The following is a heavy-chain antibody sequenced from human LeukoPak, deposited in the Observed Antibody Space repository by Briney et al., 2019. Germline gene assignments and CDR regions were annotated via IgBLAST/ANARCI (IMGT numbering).Heavy chain of an antibody. CDR3: AQEDYNHFNSFDF. Sequence: SETLSLICTVSGDSIRSSTNYWGWIRQPPGKGLEWIGSIYHTGNTYYNSSLQSRVTLSVDTSKNQFSLKLTSVTAADTAVYYCAQEDYNHFNSFDFWGQGTLVTVSS. CDR2: IYHTGNT. D-gene: IGHD3-16*01. CDR1: GDSIRSSTNY. V-gene: IGHV4-39*01. J-gene: IGHJ4*02.